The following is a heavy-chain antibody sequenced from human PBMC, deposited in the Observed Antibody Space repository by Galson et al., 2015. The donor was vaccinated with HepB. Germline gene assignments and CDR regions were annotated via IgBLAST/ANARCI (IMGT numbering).Heavy chain of an antibody. J-gene: IGHJ4*02. CDR1: EFTFSSYW. D-gene: IGHD1-1*01. Sequence: SLRLSCAASEFTFSSYWMSWVRQAPGKGLEWVANINQDGSDKYYVDSVKGRFTISRDNAKNSLYLQMNSLRAEDTAVYYCASNWVLDYWGQGTLVTVSS. V-gene: IGHV3-7*03. CDR3: ASNWVLDY. CDR2: INQDGSDK.